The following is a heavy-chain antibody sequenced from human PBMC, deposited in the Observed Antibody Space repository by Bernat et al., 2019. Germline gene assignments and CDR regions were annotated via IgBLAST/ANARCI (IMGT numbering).Heavy chain of an antibody. CDR3: ARRMGAGGTTLGY. CDR1: GYTFTSHD. Sequence: QVQLVQSGAEVKKPGASVKVSCKASGYTFTSHDINWVRQATGQGLEWMGWMNPNSGNTGNAQKFQGRVTKTRNTSISTAYMELSSLSSEDTAVYYCARRMGAGGTTLGYWGQGTLVTVSS. J-gene: IGHJ4*02. D-gene: IGHD6-13*01. CDR2: MNPNSGNT. V-gene: IGHV1-8*01.